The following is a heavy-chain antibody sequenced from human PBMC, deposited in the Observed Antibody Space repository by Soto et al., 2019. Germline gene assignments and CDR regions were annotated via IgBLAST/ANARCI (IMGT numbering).Heavy chain of an antibody. Sequence: GGSLRLSCEASGFTFSSYAMSWVRQAPGKGLECVAAISGSGVNTYHADSVKGRFSISRDNSNNTVSLQMNSLRAEDTAIYYCAKGVLGHCNGGSCYPLDYWGQGTLVTVSS. J-gene: IGHJ4*02. D-gene: IGHD2-15*01. CDR1: GFTFSSYA. CDR3: AKGVLGHCNGGSCYPLDY. V-gene: IGHV3-23*01. CDR2: ISGSGVNT.